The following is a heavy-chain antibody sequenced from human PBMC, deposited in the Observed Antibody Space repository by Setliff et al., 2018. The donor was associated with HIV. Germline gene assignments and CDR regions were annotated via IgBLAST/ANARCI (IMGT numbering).Heavy chain of an antibody. V-gene: IGHV2-5*01. D-gene: IGHD6-13*01. Sequence: SGPTLVNPTQTLTLTCTFSGFSFSTSGVAVGWIRQPPGKALEWLGIIYWNDDKRYRPSLKHRLTLSKDTSRDQVVLTMTNMDPVDTATYYCAHMYSSSWCLSPSEHFRHWGQGTLVTVSS. CDR1: GFSFSTSGVA. CDR3: AHMYSSSWCLSPSEHFRH. CDR2: IYWNDDK. J-gene: IGHJ1*01.